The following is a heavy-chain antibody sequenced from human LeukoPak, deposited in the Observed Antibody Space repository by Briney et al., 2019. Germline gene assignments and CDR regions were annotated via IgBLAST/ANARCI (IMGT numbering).Heavy chain of an antibody. CDR2: IHYDGST. CDR3: ASLGGSGGWNFGY. CDR1: RRSISSYY. J-gene: IGHJ4*02. V-gene: IGHV4-59*01. D-gene: IGHD3-10*01. Sequence: SETLSLTCAIPRRSISSYYCSSIRQSPGKGLEWNRYIHYDGSTNNNPPLKSQATISLDTSKNQFSLRMSSVTAADPAVYYCASLGGSGGWNFGYWGQGALVTVSS.